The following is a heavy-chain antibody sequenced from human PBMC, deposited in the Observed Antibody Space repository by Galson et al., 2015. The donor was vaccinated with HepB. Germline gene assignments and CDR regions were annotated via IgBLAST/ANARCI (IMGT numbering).Heavy chain of an antibody. D-gene: IGHD3-22*01. J-gene: IGHJ4*02. Sequence: SVKVSCKASGINFNNHALNWVRQAPGQGLEWMGGIIPMFGAANSAQRFQDRVTFTADESTNSAYMELSSLRSDDSAVYYCTSRVISGYGYGINYYFEFWGQGTLVTVSS. CDR1: GINFNNHA. V-gene: IGHV1-69*13. CDR3: TSRVISGYGYGINYYFEF. CDR2: IIPMFGAA.